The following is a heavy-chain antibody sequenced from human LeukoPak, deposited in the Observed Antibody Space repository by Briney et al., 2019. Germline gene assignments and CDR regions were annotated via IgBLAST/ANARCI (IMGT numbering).Heavy chain of an antibody. CDR1: GGSIGSSSYY. CDR2: IYYSGST. J-gene: IGHJ4*02. CDR3: ARDRGGYTYSHDY. D-gene: IGHD5-18*01. Sequence: PSETLSLTCSVSGGSIGSSSYYWGWIRRPPGKGLEWIGSIYYSGSTYYNPSLKSRVTISIDTSKNQFSLKLNFVTAADTAVYYCARDRGGYTYSHDYWGQGTLVTVSS. V-gene: IGHV4-39*07.